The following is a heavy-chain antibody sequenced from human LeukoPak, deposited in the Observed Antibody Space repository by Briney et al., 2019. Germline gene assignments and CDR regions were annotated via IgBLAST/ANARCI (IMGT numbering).Heavy chain of an antibody. CDR3: ARSFCSSTSCYAVGYFDY. CDR2: IYYSGST. V-gene: IGHV4-39*01. Sequence: SETLSLTCTVSGGSISSSSDYWGWIRQPPGKGLEWIGSIYYSGSTYYNPSLKSRVTISVDTSKNHFSLKLSSVTAADTAVYYCARSFCSSTSCYAVGYFDYWGQGTLVTVSS. CDR1: GGSISSSSDY. J-gene: IGHJ4*02. D-gene: IGHD2-2*01.